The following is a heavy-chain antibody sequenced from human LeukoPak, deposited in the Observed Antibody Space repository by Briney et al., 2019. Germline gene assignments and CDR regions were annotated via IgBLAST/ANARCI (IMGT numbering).Heavy chain of an antibody. CDR3: AKASHKYYYDSGGIDY. CDR1: GFSFSVYW. Sequence: TGGSLRLSCAASGFSFSVYWMHWVRQAPGKGLEWVSAISGSGGSTYYADSVKGRFTISRDNSKNTLYLQMNSLRAEDTAVYYCAKASHKYYYDSGGIDYWGQGTLVTVSS. D-gene: IGHD3-22*01. CDR2: ISGSGGST. J-gene: IGHJ4*02. V-gene: IGHV3-23*01.